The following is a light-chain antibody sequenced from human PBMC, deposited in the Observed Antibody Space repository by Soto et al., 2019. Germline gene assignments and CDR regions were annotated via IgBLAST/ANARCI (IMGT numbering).Light chain of an antibody. CDR1: SSDVAFYNY. CDR2: EVF. J-gene: IGLJ2*01. CDR3: SSYTSNSTLV. V-gene: IGLV2-14*01. Sequence: QSALTQPASVSGSPGQSITISCTATSSDVAFYNYVCWYQQYPGKAPKLMIYEVFNRPSGVSNRFSGSKSGNTASLIISGLQAEDEADYYCSSYTSNSTLVFGGGTKRTVL.